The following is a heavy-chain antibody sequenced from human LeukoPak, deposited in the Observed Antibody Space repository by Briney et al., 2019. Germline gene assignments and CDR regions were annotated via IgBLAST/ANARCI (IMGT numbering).Heavy chain of an antibody. CDR3: AKRASRQQLVEIDY. V-gene: IGHV3-23*01. J-gene: IGHJ4*02. D-gene: IGHD6-13*01. Sequence: GGSLRLSCAASGFTFSSYAMSWVRQAPGKGLEWVSAISGSGGSTYYADSAKGRFTISRDNSKNTLYLQMNSLRAEDTAVYYCAKRASRQQLVEIDYWGQGTLVTVSS. CDR2: ISGSGGST. CDR1: GFTFSSYA.